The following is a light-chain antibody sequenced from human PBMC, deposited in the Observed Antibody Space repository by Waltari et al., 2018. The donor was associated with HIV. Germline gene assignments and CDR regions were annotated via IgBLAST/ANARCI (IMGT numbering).Light chain of an antibody. J-gene: IGLJ1*01. Sequence: QSALTQADSVSGTVGQKVTLSCTGNNRNVGNYVVGWYQQVSHGIPRSVMFGNSLPSGIPDRFSGSKSGTTASLTISGLQPEDEADYYCSTWDYSLAAYVFGTGTKVTVL. CDR2: GNS. CDR3: STWDYSLAAYV. CDR1: NRNVGNYV. V-gene: IGLV1-44*01.